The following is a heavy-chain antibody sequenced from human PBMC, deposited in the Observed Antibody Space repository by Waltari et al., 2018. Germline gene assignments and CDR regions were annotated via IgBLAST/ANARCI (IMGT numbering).Heavy chain of an antibody. CDR1: GYSFTSYW. D-gene: IGHD2-8*01. CDR3: ARGSYCTNGVCSVSWFDP. CDR2: IDPSDSYP. J-gene: IGHJ5*02. Sequence: EVQLVQSGAEVKKPGESLRISCKGSGYSFTSYWISWVRQMPGKGLEWMGRIDPSDSYPNDSPSVQGQVTISGDKSISTAYLKWSSLKASDTAMYYCARGSYCTNGVCSVSWFDPWGQGTLVTVSS. V-gene: IGHV5-10-1*03.